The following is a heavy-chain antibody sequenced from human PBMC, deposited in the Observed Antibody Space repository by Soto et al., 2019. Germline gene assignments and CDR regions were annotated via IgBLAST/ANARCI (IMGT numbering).Heavy chain of an antibody. V-gene: IGHV3-15*07. D-gene: IGHD3-10*01. Sequence: EVQLVESGGGLVKPGGSLRLSCAASGFTFSNAWMNWVRQAPGKGLEWVGRIKSKTDGGTTDYAAPVKGRFTISRDDSKNTLDLQMNSLKTEDTAVYYCTTDEYYYGSGSPLYYYGMDVWGQGTTVTVSS. CDR1: GFTFSNAW. CDR2: IKSKTDGGTT. J-gene: IGHJ6*02. CDR3: TTDEYYYGSGSPLYYYGMDV.